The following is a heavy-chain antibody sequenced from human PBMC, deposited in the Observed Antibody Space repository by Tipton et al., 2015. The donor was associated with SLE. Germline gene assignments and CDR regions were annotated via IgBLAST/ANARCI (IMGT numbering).Heavy chain of an antibody. CDR1: GGSFSGYY. CDR3: ASLRTEYYYGSRADY. CDR2: INHSGST. J-gene: IGHJ4*02. D-gene: IGHD3-10*01. V-gene: IGHV4-34*01. Sequence: LRLSCAVYGGSFSGYYWSWIRQPPGKGLEWIGEINHSGSTNYNPPLKSRVTISVDTSKNQFSLKLSSGTAADTAVYYCASLRTEYYYGSRADYWGQGTLVTVSS.